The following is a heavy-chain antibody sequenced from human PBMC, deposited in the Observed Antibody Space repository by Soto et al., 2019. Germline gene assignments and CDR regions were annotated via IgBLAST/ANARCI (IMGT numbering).Heavy chain of an antibody. J-gene: IGHJ4*02. Sequence: QVHLVQSGAEVKKPGASVKVSCKGSGYAFTTYGITWVRQAPGQGLEWMGWISAHNGNTNYAQKLQGSVTVTRDTSTSTAYTELRSLRSDDTALYYCARGRYGDYWGQGALVTVSS. CDR3: ARGRYGDY. V-gene: IGHV1-18*01. CDR2: ISAHNGNT. D-gene: IGHD1-1*01. CDR1: GYAFTTYG.